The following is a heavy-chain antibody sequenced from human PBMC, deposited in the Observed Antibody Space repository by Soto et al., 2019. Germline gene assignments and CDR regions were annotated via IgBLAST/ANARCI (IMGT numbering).Heavy chain of an antibody. J-gene: IGHJ4*02. CDR3: ATIYCSGGSCYHYYFDY. CDR2: IIPIFGTA. CDR1: GGTFSSYA. D-gene: IGHD2-15*01. Sequence: SVKVSCKASGGTFSSYAISWVRQAPGQGLEWMGGIIPIFGTANYAQKFQGRVTITADESTSTAYMELSSLRSEDTAVYYCATIYCSGGSCYHYYFDYWGQGTLVTVSS. V-gene: IGHV1-69*13.